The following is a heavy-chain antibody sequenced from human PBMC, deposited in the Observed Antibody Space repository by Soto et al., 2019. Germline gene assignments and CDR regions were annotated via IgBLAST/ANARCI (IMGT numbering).Heavy chain of an antibody. CDR3: AKRISPSVGGAFTAFDV. CDR1: GYSFTSYW. Sequence: PGESLKISCKGSGYSFTSYWIAWVRQMPGTGLEWMGRIAPNDGNTDYSPSFRGHVTISADTSISTAYLHWNNLEASDTAIYYCAKRISPSVGGAFTAFDVWGQGKVVTVSS. D-gene: IGHD3-16*01. V-gene: IGHV5-10-1*01. CDR2: IAPNDGNT. J-gene: IGHJ3*01.